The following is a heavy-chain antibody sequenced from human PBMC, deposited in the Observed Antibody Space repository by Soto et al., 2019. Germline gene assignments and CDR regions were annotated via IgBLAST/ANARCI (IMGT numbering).Heavy chain of an antibody. J-gene: IGHJ4*02. CDR1: GFTFSSYA. Sequence: EVQLLESGGGLVQPGGSLRLSCAASGFTFSSYAMSWVRQAPGKGLEWVSAISGSGGSTYYADSVKGRFTISRDNSKNTLYRQMNSLRAEDTAVYYCAKGDTVTTLKDYWGQGTLVTVSS. D-gene: IGHD4-17*01. V-gene: IGHV3-23*01. CDR3: AKGDTVTTLKDY. CDR2: ISGSGGST.